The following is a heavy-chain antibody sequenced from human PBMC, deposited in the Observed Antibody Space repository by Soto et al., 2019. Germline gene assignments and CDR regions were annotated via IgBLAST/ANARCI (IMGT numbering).Heavy chain of an antibody. CDR2: IDSNGRNS. J-gene: IGHJ5*02. Sequence: GGSLRLSCAASGFTFRNYYMHWVRHAPGKGLVWVARIDSNGRNSVYADSVKGRFTISRDNANNTLFLQMDSLTAADTGVYYCARERQVGPSSGRFDPWGQGTLVTVSS. CDR1: GFTFRNYY. V-gene: IGHV3-74*01. CDR3: ARERQVGPSSGRFDP.